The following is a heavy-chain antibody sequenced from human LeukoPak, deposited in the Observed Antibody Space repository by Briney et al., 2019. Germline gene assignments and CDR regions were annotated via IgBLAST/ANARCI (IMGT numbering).Heavy chain of an antibody. CDR2: INSGGTVT. D-gene: IGHD3-10*01. CDR1: GFTFSTYW. J-gene: IGHJ4*02. V-gene: IGHV3-74*01. CDR3: AKTGSPLLWFGESSFDY. Sequence: PGGSLRLSCAASGFTFSTYWMHWVRQAPGKGLVWVSHINSGGTVTNYADSVKGRLTISRDNAKNSLYLQMNSLRAEDTALYYCAKTGSPLLWFGESSFDYWGQGTLVTVSS.